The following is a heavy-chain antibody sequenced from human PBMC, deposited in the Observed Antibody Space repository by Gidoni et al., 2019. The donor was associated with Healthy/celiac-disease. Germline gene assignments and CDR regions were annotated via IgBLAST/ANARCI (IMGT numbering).Heavy chain of an antibody. V-gene: IGHV4-31*11. CDR2: IYYSGST. D-gene: IGHD6-13*01. CDR1: AARARSGGYY. Sequence: QVQLQEPCPGLLKPQRSLSLTCAVSAARARSGGYYWSWIRQHPGKGLEWIGYIYYSGSTYYNPSLKSRVTISVDTSKNQFSLKLSSVTAADTAVYYCARFRYSSSWYGYYGMDVWGQGTTVTVSS. CDR3: ARFRYSSSWYGYYGMDV. J-gene: IGHJ6*02.